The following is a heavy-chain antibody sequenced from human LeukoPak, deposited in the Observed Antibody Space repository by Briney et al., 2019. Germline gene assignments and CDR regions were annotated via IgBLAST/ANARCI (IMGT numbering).Heavy chain of an antibody. CDR1: GFTFTNYT. Sequence: GGSLRLSCAASGFTFTNYTMNWVRQAPGKGLEWVSSITGSSSYISYADAVKGRFTISRDNAKNSLYLQVNSLRAEDTAVYYCARAPMIGYYFDYWGQGTLVTVSS. J-gene: IGHJ4*02. V-gene: IGHV3-21*01. D-gene: IGHD3-22*01. CDR3: ARAPMIGYYFDY. CDR2: ITGSSSYI.